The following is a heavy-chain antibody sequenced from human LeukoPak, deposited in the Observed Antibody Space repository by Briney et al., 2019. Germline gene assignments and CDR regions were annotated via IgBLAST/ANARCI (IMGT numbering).Heavy chain of an antibody. D-gene: IGHD2-15*01. J-gene: IGHJ5*02. V-gene: IGHV1-18*01. CDR2: ISAYSGNT. Sequence: ASVKVSCKASGYTFSSYGISWVRQAPGQGLEWIGWISAYSGNTNYVQKLQGRVTMTTDTPTSTAYMELRSLRSDDTAVYYCARGGLGYCSGGSCPTSWFDPWGQGTLVTVSS. CDR3: ARGGLGYCSGGSCPTSWFDP. CDR1: GYTFSSYG.